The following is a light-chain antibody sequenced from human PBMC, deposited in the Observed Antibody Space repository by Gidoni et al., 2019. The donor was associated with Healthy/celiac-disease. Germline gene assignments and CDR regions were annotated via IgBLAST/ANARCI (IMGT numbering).Light chain of an antibody. CDR2: KAS. Sequence: DIQMTQSPSTLSASVGDRVTITCRASQSISSWLAWYQQKPGKAPKLLIYKASSLESGVPSRFGGSGSRTEFTLTISSLQPDDFATYYCQQYNSYLTFGPGTKVDIK. V-gene: IGKV1-5*03. J-gene: IGKJ3*01. CDR3: QQYNSYLT. CDR1: QSISSW.